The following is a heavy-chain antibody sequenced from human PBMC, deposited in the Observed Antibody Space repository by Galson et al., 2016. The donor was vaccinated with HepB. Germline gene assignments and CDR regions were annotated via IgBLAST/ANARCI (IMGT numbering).Heavy chain of an antibody. D-gene: IGHD1-26*01. J-gene: IGHJ4*02. Sequence: SLRLSCAASGFMFSNWWMSWVRQAPGKGLEWVANINAGGSEKYYVDSVKGRFTISRDNAKNSLYLQMNSLRADDTAVYYCARDRLSVVREDYWGQGTLVTVSS. CDR3: ARDRLSVVREDY. CDR2: INAGGSEK. CDR1: GFMFSNWW. V-gene: IGHV3-7*01.